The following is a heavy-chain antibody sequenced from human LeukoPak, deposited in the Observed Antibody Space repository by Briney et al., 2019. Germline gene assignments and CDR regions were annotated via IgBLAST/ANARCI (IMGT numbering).Heavy chain of an antibody. Sequence: YPDSLKGRFTISRDNSKNTLFLQMNSQRAEDTAVYYCARSSGWWSLDYWGQGTLVTVSS. CDR3: ARSSGWWSLDY. D-gene: IGHD6-19*01. V-gene: IGHV3-23*01. J-gene: IGHJ4*02.